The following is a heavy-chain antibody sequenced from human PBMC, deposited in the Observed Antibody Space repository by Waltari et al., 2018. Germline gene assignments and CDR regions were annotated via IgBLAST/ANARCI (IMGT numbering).Heavy chain of an antibody. CDR2: ISSSGSTK. CDR3: ARVRVVAVH. Sequence: QVQLVESGGGLVKPGGSLRLSCVVSGFTLRDYYMSWIRQAPGKGLEWLSYISSSGSTKSYAESVKGRFTISRDNAKNSLFLQMNSLRAEDTAVYFCARVRVVAVHWGQGTLVTVSS. V-gene: IGHV3-11*01. CDR1: GFTLRDYY. D-gene: IGHD2-15*01. J-gene: IGHJ4*02.